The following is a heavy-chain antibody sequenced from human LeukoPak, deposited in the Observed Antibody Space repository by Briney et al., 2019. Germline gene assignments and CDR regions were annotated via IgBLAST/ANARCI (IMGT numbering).Heavy chain of an antibody. CDR2: INHSGST. Sequence: PSETLSLTCAVYGGSFSGYYWSWIRQPPGKGLEWIGEINHSGSTNYNPSLKSRVTISVDTSKNQFSLKLSSVTAADTAVYYCARGLQSGHMDVWGKGTTVTVSS. V-gene: IGHV4-34*01. J-gene: IGHJ6*03. CDR1: GGSFSGYY. D-gene: IGHD3-10*01. CDR3: ARGLQSGHMDV.